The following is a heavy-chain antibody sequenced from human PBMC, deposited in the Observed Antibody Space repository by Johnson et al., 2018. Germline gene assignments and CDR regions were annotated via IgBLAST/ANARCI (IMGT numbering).Heavy chain of an antibody. Sequence: QVQLVESGAEVKKPGASVKVSCKASGYTFTSYDINWVRQATGQGLEWMGWRNPNSGNTGDAQKFQGRVTMTRNTSLSTADMELSSLRSEDTAVYYCARGIGSPGYYYMDVWGKGTTVTVSS. CDR2: RNPNSGNT. CDR3: ARGIGSPGYYYMDV. D-gene: IGHD1-14*01. CDR1: GYTFTSYD. J-gene: IGHJ6*03. V-gene: IGHV1-8*01.